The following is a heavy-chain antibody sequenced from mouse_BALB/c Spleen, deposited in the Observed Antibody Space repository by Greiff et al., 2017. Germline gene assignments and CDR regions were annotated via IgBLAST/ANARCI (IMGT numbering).Heavy chain of an antibody. D-gene: IGHD2-3*01. Sequence: EVQVVESGGGLVQPGGSRKLSCAASGFTFSSFGIHWVRQAPEKGLEWVAYISSGSSTIYYADTVKGRFTISRDNPKNTLFLQMTSLRSEDTAMYYCARDGYSSWFAYWGQGTLVTVSA. J-gene: IGHJ3*01. CDR1: GFTFSSFG. CDR3: ARDGYSSWFAY. V-gene: IGHV5-17*02. CDR2: ISSGSSTI.